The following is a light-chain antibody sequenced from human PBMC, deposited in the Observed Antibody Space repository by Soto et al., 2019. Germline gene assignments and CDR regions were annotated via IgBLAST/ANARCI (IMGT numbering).Light chain of an antibody. CDR1: LSLSSY. J-gene: IGKJ1*01. Sequence: EVVLTQFPATLSLSPGDRATLSCRASLSLSSYLTWYQQKPGQAPRLLFYDVSNRATAVPDRFTSSGSGTDFTLTISSLEPEDFAVYYCQQRGDWPAFGQGTKVEIK. V-gene: IGKV3-11*01. CDR2: DVS. CDR3: QQRGDWPA.